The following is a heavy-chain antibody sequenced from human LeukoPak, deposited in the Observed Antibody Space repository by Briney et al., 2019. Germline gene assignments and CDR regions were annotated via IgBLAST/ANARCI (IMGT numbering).Heavy chain of an antibody. J-gene: IGHJ4*02. Sequence: GESLNISCAASGFTFSSYAMSWVRQAPGKGLEWVSAISASGGSTYFADSVKGRFTISRDNSKNTLYLQMSSLRAEDTAVYYCASKSSGWYLPFDYWGQGTLVTVSS. CDR2: ISASGGST. D-gene: IGHD6-19*01. CDR1: GFTFSSYA. CDR3: ASKSSGWYLPFDY. V-gene: IGHV3-23*01.